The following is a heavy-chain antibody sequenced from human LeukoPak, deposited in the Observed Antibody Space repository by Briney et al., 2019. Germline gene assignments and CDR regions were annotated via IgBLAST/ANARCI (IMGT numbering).Heavy chain of an antibody. V-gene: IGHV3-7*01. CDR3: ARVGTPQTGLFAFDI. D-gene: IGHD3-10*01. J-gene: IGHJ3*02. CDR1: GFTFSSYW. Sequence: GGSLRLSCAASGFTFSSYWMSWVRQAPGKGLEWVANIKQDVSEKYYVDSVKGRFTISRDNAKNSLHLQMNSLRAEDTAVYYCARVGTPQTGLFAFDIWGQGTMVTVSS. CDR2: IKQDVSEK.